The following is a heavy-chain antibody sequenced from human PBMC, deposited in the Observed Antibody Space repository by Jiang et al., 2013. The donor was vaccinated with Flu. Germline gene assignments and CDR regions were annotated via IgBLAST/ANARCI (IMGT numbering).Heavy chain of an antibody. D-gene: IGHD2-15*01. CDR3: ARWPAAAGYCSGGSCYSHYYYYYGMDV. CDR1: SISSYY. Sequence: SISSYYWSWIRQPPGKGLEWIGYIYYSGSTNYNPSLKSRVTISVDTSKNQFSLKLSSVTAADTAVYYCARWPAAAGYCSGGSCYSHYYYYYGMDVWGKGTTVTVSS. V-gene: IGHV4-59*08. CDR2: IYYSGST. J-gene: IGHJ6*04.